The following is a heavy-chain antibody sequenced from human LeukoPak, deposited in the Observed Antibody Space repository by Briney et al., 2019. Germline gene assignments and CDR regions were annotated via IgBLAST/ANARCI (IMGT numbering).Heavy chain of an antibody. CDR3: ARVPVDTAMGDY. J-gene: IGHJ4*02. CDR1: GGSISSSNW. D-gene: IGHD5-18*01. Sequence: ASETLSLTCAVSGGSISSSNWWSWVRQPPGKGLEWIGEIYHSGSTNYNPSLKSRVTISVDTSKNQFSLKLSSVTAADTAVYYCARVPVDTAMGDYWGQGTLVTVSS. CDR2: IYHSGST. V-gene: IGHV4-4*02.